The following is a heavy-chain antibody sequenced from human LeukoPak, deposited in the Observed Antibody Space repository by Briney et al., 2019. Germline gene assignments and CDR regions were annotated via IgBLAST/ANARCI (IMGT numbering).Heavy chain of an antibody. CDR1: GFTFSNSD. CDR3: AKGGHCTSTRCYYFDS. V-gene: IGHV3-33*06. CDR2: IWDNGNNK. J-gene: IGHJ4*02. Sequence: GGSLRLSCAASGFTFSNSDMHWVRQAPGKGLEWVAVIWDNGNNKYYGDSVNGRFTISRDNSKNTLHLQMNSLRPEDSAIYYCAKGGHCTSTRCYYFDSWGQGALVTVSA. D-gene: IGHD2-2*01.